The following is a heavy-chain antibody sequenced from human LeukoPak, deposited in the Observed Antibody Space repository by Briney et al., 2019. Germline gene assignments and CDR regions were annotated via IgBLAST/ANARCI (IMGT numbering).Heavy chain of an antibody. J-gene: IGHJ4*02. Sequence: SETLSLTCTVSGGSISSGDYYWSWIRQPPGKGLEWIGYIYYSGSTCYNPSLKSRVTISVDTSKNQFSLKLSSVTAADTAVYYCARDRYGQRIFDYWGQGTLVTVSS. CDR3: ARDRYGQRIFDY. CDR1: GGSISSGDYY. V-gene: IGHV4-30-4*01. D-gene: IGHD3-16*02. CDR2: IYYSGST.